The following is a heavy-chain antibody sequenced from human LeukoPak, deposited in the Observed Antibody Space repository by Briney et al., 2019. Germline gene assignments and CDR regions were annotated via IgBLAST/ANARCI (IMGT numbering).Heavy chain of an antibody. Sequence: SETLSLTCTVSGGSISSGDYYWSWIRQPPGKGLEWIGYIYYSGSTYYNPSLKSRVTISVDTSKNQFSLKLSSVTAAGTAVYYCARSHYYDSSGLHNNWFDPWGQGTLVTVSS. D-gene: IGHD3-22*01. V-gene: IGHV4-30-4*01. J-gene: IGHJ5*02. CDR3: ARSHYYDSSGLHNNWFDP. CDR2: IYYSGST. CDR1: GGSISSGDYY.